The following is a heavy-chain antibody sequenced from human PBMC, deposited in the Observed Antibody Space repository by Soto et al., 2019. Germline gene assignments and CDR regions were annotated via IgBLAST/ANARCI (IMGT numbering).Heavy chain of an antibody. CDR1: GFTFSSYG. D-gene: IGHD6-6*01. CDR3: ARDYSSSHYYYYGMDV. Sequence: GGSLRLSCAASGFTFSSYGMHWVRQAPGKGLEWVAVIWYDGSNKYYADSVKGRFTISRDNSKNTLYLQMNSLRAEDTAVYYCARDYSSSHYYYYGMDVWGQGTTVPVSS. V-gene: IGHV3-33*01. CDR2: IWYDGSNK. J-gene: IGHJ6*02.